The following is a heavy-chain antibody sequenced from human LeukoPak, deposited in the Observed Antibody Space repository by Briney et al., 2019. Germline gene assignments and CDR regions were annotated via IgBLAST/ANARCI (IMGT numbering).Heavy chain of an antibody. V-gene: IGHV1-46*01. D-gene: IGHD2-2*01. CDR3: ARVLDCSSTSCYFAFDI. CDR2: INPSGGST. Sequence: GASVKVSCKASGYTFTSYYMHWVRQAPGQGLEWMGIINPSGGSTSYAQKFQGRVTMTRDTSTSTVYMELSSLRSEDTAVYYCARVLDCSSTSCYFAFDIWGQGTMVTVSS. CDR1: GYTFTSYY. J-gene: IGHJ3*02.